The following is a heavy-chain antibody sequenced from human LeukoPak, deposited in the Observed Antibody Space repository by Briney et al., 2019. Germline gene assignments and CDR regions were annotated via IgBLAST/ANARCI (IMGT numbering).Heavy chain of an antibody. D-gene: IGHD5-18*01. CDR1: GGSISNYY. J-gene: IGHJ4*02. CDR2: IHSSGST. V-gene: IGHV4-4*07. Sequence: SETLSLTCTVSGGSISNYYWNWIRQSAGSGLELIGRIHSSGSTNYNPSLKSRVTMSVDTSKNQFSLKLTPVTAADTAVYYCARADVDTAMVYFDYWGQGTLVTVSS. CDR3: ARADVDTAMVYFDY.